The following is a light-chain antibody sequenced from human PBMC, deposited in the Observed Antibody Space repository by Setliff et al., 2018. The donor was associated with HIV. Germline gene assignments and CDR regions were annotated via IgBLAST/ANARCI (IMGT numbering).Light chain of an antibody. Sequence: SYELTQPPSVSVAPGKTARITCGGNNIGSKSVHWYQQKPGRAPVLVIYYDSDRPSGIPERFSGSKSGNTATLTISRVEAGDEAEYYCQVWDSSSDHSYVFGTGSKGTVL. CDR2: YDS. V-gene: IGLV3-21*04. CDR3: QVWDSSSDHSYV. CDR1: NIGSKS. J-gene: IGLJ1*01.